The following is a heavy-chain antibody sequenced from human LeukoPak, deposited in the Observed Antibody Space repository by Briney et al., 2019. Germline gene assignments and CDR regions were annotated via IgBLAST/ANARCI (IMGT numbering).Heavy chain of an antibody. CDR2: MNPNSGNT. CDR3: ASSQTPYYDFWSGYYEYGMDV. V-gene: IGHV1-8*01. Sequence: ASVKVSCKASGYTFTSHDINWVRQATGQGLEWMGWMNPNSGNTGYAQKFQGRVTMTRNTSISTAYMELSSLRSEDTAVYYCASSQTPYYDFWSGYYEYGMDVWGQGTTVTVSS. D-gene: IGHD3-3*01. J-gene: IGHJ6*02. CDR1: GYTFTSHD.